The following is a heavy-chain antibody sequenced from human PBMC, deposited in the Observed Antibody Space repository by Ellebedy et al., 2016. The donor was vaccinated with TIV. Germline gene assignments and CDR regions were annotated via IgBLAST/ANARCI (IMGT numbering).Heavy chain of an antibody. CDR3: ATDGGGRIVTPLTGPGY. Sequence: ASVKVFCXAPESTFTKFYIHWVRQAPGKGLEWMATINPDGGRTTYAQRFKDRLTVTWDTSTSTVYMDLSSLRSEDTALYYCATDGGGRIVTPLTGPGYWGQGTLFTVSS. CDR1: ESTFTKFY. V-gene: IGHV1-46*03. CDR2: INPDGGRT. D-gene: IGHD1-26*01. J-gene: IGHJ4*02.